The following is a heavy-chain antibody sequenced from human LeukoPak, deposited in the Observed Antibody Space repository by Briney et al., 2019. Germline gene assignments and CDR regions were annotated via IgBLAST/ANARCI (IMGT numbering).Heavy chain of an antibody. CDR3: ARDPMDYYDSSGYYYGDY. D-gene: IGHD3-22*01. CDR1: GYTFTGYY. J-gene: IGHJ4*02. V-gene: IGHV1-69*13. CDR2: IIPIFGTA. Sequence: SVKVSCKASGYTFTGYYMHWVRQAPGQGLEWMGWIIPIFGTANYAQKFQGRVTITADESTSTAYMELSSLRSEDTAVYYCARDPMDYYDSSGYYYGDYWGQGTLVTVSS.